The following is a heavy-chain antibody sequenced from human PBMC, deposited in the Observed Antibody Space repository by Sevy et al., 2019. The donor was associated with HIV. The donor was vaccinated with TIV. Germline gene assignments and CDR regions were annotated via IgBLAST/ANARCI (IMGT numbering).Heavy chain of an antibody. CDR2: IYYSGST. J-gene: IGHJ4*02. CDR3: ARAPGEPYCSSTSCLNFDY. CDR1: GGSISSGGYY. Sequence: SETLSLTCTVSGGSISSGGYYWSWIRQHPGKGLEWIGYIYYSGSTYYNPSLKSRVTISVDTSKNQFSLKLSSVTAADTAVYYCARAPGEPYCSSTSCLNFDYWGQRTLVTVSS. V-gene: IGHV4-31*03. D-gene: IGHD2-2*01.